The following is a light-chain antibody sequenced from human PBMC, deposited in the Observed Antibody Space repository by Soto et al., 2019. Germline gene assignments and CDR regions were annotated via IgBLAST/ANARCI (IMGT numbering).Light chain of an antibody. J-gene: IGLJ1*01. V-gene: IGLV2-23*01. CDR1: SSDVGAYNS. Sequence: QSALAQPASVSGSPGQSITISCTGTSSDVGAYNSVSWYQQHPHRAPQVIIYKGTQRPSGVSNRCSGSTSGNAASLTISALQAGGEADDFWCSSGPESTDVFGTGAKVTVL. CDR2: KGT. CDR3: CSSGPESTDV.